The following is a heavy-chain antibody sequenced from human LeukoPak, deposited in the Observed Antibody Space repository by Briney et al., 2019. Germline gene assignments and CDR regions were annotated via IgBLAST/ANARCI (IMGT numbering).Heavy chain of an antibody. D-gene: IGHD3-22*01. CDR3: ARASDSSGYYAPQHHFDY. CDR1: GYTFTSYY. Sequence: ASVKVSCKASGYTFTSYYMHWVRQAPGQGLEWMGIINPSGGSTSYAQKFQGRVTMTRDTSTSTVYMELSSLRPEDTAVYYCARASDSSGYYAPQHHFDYWGQGTLVTVSS. CDR2: INPSGGST. V-gene: IGHV1-46*03. J-gene: IGHJ4*02.